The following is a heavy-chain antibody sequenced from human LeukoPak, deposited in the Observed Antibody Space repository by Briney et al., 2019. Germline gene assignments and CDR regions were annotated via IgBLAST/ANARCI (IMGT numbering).Heavy chain of an antibody. D-gene: IGHD2-2*01. Sequence: GGSLRLSCAASGFTFSSYGMHWVRQAPGKGLEWVAFIRYDGSNKYYADSVKGRFTISRDNSKNTLYLQMNSLRAEDTAVYYCANGDIVVVPLDYWGQGTLVTVSS. V-gene: IGHV3-30*02. CDR1: GFTFSSYG. J-gene: IGHJ4*02. CDR2: IRYDGSNK. CDR3: ANGDIVVVPLDY.